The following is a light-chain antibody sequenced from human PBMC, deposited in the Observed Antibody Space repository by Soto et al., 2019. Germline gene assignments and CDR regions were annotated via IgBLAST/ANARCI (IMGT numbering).Light chain of an antibody. CDR2: AAS. CDR1: QRVDSY. J-gene: IGKJ1*01. CDR3: QQPYPSVAT. Sequence: DIQVTQSPSSLSASVGDSVTLSCQTSQRVDSYIHWYQHQSGKPPKLLIYAASTLQDGVPSRFTGDGSATAFSLIITGLQPGDPPTHYCQQPYPSVATFGQGTKVDIK. V-gene: IGKV1-39*01.